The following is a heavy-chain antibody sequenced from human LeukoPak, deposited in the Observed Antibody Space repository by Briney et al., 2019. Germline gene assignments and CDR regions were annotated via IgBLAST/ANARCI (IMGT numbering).Heavy chain of an antibody. CDR3: ARAGDSSSWYDGYYYYGMDV. J-gene: IGHJ6*02. Sequence: GGSLRLSCAASGFTFSDYYMSWIRQAPGKGLEWVSYISSSGSTIYYADSVKGRFTIPRDNAKNSLYLQMNSLRAEDTAVYYCARAGDSSSWYDGYYYYGMDVWGQGTTVTVSS. V-gene: IGHV3-11*01. CDR1: GFTFSDYY. CDR2: ISSSGSTI. D-gene: IGHD6-13*01.